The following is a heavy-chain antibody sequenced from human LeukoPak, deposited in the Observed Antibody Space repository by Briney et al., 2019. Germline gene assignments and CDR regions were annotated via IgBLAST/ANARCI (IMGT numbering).Heavy chain of an antibody. D-gene: IGHD3-22*01. CDR3: ARGLHYYDSSGYYYPDAFDI. CDR1: GFTFSRNW. Sequence: PGGSLRLSCAVSGFTFSRNWMSWVRQAPGKGLEWVANIKHDGSEKYYVDSVKGRFTISRDNAKNSLYLQMNSLRAEDTAVYYCARGLHYYDSSGYYYPDAFDIWGQGTMVTVSS. V-gene: IGHV3-7*01. J-gene: IGHJ3*02. CDR2: IKHDGSEK.